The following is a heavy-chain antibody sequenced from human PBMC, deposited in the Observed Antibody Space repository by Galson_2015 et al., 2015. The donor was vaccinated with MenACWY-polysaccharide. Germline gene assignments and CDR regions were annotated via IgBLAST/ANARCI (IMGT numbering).Heavy chain of an antibody. V-gene: IGHV3-7*01. D-gene: IGHD6-6*01. J-gene: IGHJ4*02. CDR3: ARVGYSSSSIDY. Sequence: SLRLSCAASGFTFSKYWMSWVRRGPGKGLEWVANIAPDGSHKYYVDSVRGRFTISRDNAKNSVYLQMNSLRVEDTAVYYCARVGYSSSSIDYWGQGTLVTVSS. CDR2: IAPDGSHK. CDR1: GFTFSKYW.